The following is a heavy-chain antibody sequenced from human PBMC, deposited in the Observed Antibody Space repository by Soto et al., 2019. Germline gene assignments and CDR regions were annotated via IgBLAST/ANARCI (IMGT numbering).Heavy chain of an antibody. D-gene: IGHD3-10*01. J-gene: IGHJ6*02. Sequence: QVQLVESGGGVVQPGRSLRLSCAASGFTFSSYAMHWVRQAPGKGLEWVAVISYDGSNKYYADSVKGRFTISRDNSKNTLYLHMNSLRAEDTAVYYCAKAFDGSGSRKAGYGMDVWGQVTTVTVSS. CDR2: ISYDGSNK. V-gene: IGHV3-30-3*01. CDR3: AKAFDGSGSRKAGYGMDV. CDR1: GFTFSSYA.